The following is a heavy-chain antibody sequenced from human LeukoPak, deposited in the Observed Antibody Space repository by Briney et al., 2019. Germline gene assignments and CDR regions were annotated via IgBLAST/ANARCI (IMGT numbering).Heavy chain of an antibody. D-gene: IGHD3-3*01. V-gene: IGHV3-33*01. CDR2: IWYDGSSK. CDR1: GLTFSSYG. J-gene: IGHJ4*02. CDR3: ARDRSYDFWSGYYTPDY. Sequence: GGSLRLSCAASGLTFSSYGIHWVRQAPGKGLEWVALIWYDGSSKYYADSVKGRFTISRDNSKNTLYLQMNSLRAEDTAVYYCARDRSYDFWSGYYTPDYWGQGTLVTVSS.